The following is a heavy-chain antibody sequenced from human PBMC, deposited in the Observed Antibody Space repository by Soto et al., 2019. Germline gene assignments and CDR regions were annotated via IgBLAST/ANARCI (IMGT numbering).Heavy chain of an antibody. CDR3: ARETKYYDFWSGYVNYYYYGMDV. Sequence: SETLSLTCTVSGGSISSYYWSWIRQPPGKGLEWIGYIFYSGSTNYNPSLKSRVTISVDTSKNQFSLKLSSVTAADTAVYYCARETKYYDFWSGYVNYYYYGMDVWGQGTTVTVSS. V-gene: IGHV4-59*01. CDR1: GGSISSYY. D-gene: IGHD3-3*01. J-gene: IGHJ6*02. CDR2: IFYSGST.